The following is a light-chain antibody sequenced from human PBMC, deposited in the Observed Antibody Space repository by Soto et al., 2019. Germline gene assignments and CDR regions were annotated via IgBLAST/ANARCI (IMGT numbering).Light chain of an antibody. Sequence: IQMTQSPSSLSASTGDRVTITCRASQGISSYLAWYQQKPGKAPKLLIYAASTLQSGVPSRFSGSGSGTDFTLTISCLQSEDFATYYCQQYYSYPWTFGQGTKVEIK. J-gene: IGKJ1*01. CDR1: QGISSY. CDR2: AAS. V-gene: IGKV1-8*01. CDR3: QQYYSYPWT.